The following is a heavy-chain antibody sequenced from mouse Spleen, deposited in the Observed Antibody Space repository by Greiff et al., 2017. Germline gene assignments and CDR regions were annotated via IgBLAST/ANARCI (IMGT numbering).Heavy chain of an antibody. V-gene: IGHV5-12*02. CDR1: GFTFSDYY. D-gene: IGHD4-1*01. Sequence: EVKLVESGGGLVQPGGSLKLSCATSGFTFSDYYMYWVRQTPEKRLEWVAYISNGGGSTYYPDTVKGRFTISRDNAKNTLYLQMSRLKSEDTAMYYCAWAYYYAMDYWGQGTSVTVSS. CDR3: AWAYYYAMDY. J-gene: IGHJ4*01. CDR2: ISNGGGST.